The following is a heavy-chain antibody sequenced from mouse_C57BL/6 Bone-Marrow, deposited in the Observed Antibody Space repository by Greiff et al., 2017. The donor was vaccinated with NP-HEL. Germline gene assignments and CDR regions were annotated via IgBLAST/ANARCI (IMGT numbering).Heavy chain of an antibody. J-gene: IGHJ3*01. Sequence: EVKLMESGGDLVKPGGSLKLSCAASGFTFSSYGMSWVRQTPDKRLEWVATISSGGSYTSYPASVTGRFPIPRANAKNTLYLQMSRLKSEDTAMYYCASPYDYDVAWFAYWGQGTLVTVSA. V-gene: IGHV5-6*01. CDR2: ISSGGSYT. CDR1: GFTFSSYG. CDR3: ASPYDYDVAWFAY. D-gene: IGHD2-4*01.